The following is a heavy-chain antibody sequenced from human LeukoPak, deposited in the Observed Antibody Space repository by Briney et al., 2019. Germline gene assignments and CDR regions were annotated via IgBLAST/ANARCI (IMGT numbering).Heavy chain of an antibody. Sequence: PGGSLRLSCAASGFTFSSHAMSWVRQAPGKGLEWVSAISGSGGSTYYADSVKGRFTISRDNSKNTLYLQMNSLRAEDTAIYYCARTGSGRDYYGMDVWGQGTSVTVSS. V-gene: IGHV3-23*01. CDR1: GFTFSSHA. CDR2: ISGSGGST. J-gene: IGHJ6*02. D-gene: IGHD5-12*01. CDR3: ARTGSGRDYYGMDV.